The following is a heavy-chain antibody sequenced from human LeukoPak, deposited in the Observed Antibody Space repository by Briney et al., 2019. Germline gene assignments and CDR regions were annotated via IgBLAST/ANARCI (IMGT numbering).Heavy chain of an antibody. Sequence: GGSLRLPCAASGFTFSSYAMSWVRQAPGKGLEWVSTISGSGGSTYYADSVKGRFTFSRDNSKNTLYLQMNSLRAEDTAVYYCAKQVPYYDILAGYFDYWGQGTLVTVSS. D-gene: IGHD3-9*01. J-gene: IGHJ4*02. CDR3: AKQVPYYDILAGYFDY. CDR1: GFTFSSYA. V-gene: IGHV3-23*01. CDR2: ISGSGGST.